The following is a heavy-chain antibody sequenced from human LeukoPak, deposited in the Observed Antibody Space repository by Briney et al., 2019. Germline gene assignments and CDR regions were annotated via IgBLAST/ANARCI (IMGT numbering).Heavy chain of an antibody. CDR3: ARTSITMIVEEHGAFDI. D-gene: IGHD3-22*01. CDR1: GGSISSYY. CDR2: IYYSGST. J-gene: IGHJ3*02. V-gene: IGHV4-59*01. Sequence: PSETLSLTCTVSGGSISSYYWSWIRQPPGKGLEWIGYIYYSGSTNYNPSLKSRVTISVDTSKNQFSLKLSSVTAADTAVYYCARTSITMIVEEHGAFDIWGQGTMVTVSS.